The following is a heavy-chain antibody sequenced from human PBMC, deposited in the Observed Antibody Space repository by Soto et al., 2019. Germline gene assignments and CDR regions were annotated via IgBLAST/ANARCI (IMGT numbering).Heavy chain of an antibody. CDR3: AGGKYYFDC. CDR1: GFTFNNYG. J-gene: IGHJ4*02. CDR2: ISYDGSNK. V-gene: IGHV3-33*01. Sequence: QVHLVESGGGVVQPGRSLRLSCAASGFTFNNYGMHWARQAPGKGLEWVAFISYDGSNKYYPDSVKGRFTNSRDNYKNTLYLQMNSVRAEDTPMYDVAGGKYYFDCCGEGALVTVSS. D-gene: IGHD1-26*01.